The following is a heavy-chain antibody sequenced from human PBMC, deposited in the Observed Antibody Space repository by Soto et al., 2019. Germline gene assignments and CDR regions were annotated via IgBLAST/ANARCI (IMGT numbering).Heavy chain of an antibody. J-gene: IGHJ3*02. CDR2: INPSGGST. Sequence: GASVKVSCKASGYTFTSYYMHWVRQAPGQGLEWMGIINPSGGSTSYAQKFQGRVTMTRDTSTSTVYMELSSLRSEGTAVYYCARAVGVDWLLLVSGDVDAFDIWGQGTMVTVSS. V-gene: IGHV1-46*01. CDR3: ARAVGVDWLLLVSGDVDAFDI. CDR1: GYTFTSYY. D-gene: IGHD3-9*01.